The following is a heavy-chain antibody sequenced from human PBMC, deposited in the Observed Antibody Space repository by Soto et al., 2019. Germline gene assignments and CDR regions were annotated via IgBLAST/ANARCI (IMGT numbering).Heavy chain of an antibody. Sequence: SETLSLTCTVSGASLRSTDYYWSWIRQAPGKGLEWIGYVYYTGSTYYNPSLMSRLTISVDTSKNQFSLKLTSVTAAETAVYYCVRTAREGAVAPHWFDRWGQGTQVTVSS. CDR3: VRTAREGAVAPHWFDR. V-gene: IGHV4-30-4*01. CDR2: VYYTGST. D-gene: IGHD2-21*02. J-gene: IGHJ5*02. CDR1: GASLRSTDYY.